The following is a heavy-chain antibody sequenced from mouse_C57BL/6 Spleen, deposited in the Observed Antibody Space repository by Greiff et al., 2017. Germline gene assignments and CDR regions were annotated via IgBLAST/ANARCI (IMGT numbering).Heavy chain of an antibody. Sequence: EVQVVESGGGLVQPKGSLKLSCAASGFSFNTYAMNWVRQAPGKGLEWVARIRSKSNNYATYYADSVKDRFTISRDDSESMLYLQMNNLKTEDTAMYYCVRQGDYYGNYGYFDYWGQGTTLTVSS. V-gene: IGHV10-1*01. J-gene: IGHJ2*01. CDR3: VRQGDYYGNYGYFDY. CDR2: IRSKSNNYAT. D-gene: IGHD2-1*01. CDR1: GFSFNTYA.